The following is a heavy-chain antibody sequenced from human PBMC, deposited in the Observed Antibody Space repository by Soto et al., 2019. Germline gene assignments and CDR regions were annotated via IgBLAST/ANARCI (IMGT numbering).Heavy chain of an antibody. D-gene: IGHD3-10*01. V-gene: IGHV4-39*01. CDR1: GGSISSSSYY. CDR2: IYYSGST. J-gene: IGHJ4*02. Sequence: QLQLQESGPGLVKPSETLSLTCTVSGGSISSSSYYWGWIRQPPGKGLDWIGSIYYSGSTYYNPSLKSRVTISLDTAKNQLSLKLSSVTGADTALYNCARHDGDDVLLWFGELLPPVYWGQGTLVTVSS. CDR3: ARHDGDDVLLWFGELLPPVY.